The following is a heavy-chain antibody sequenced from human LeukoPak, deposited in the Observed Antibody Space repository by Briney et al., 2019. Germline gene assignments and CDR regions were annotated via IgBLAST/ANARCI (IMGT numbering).Heavy chain of an antibody. Sequence: GGTLRLSCAASGFTFSSYGYSWVRQAPGQGLEWVSGIGPTGDRKYCADSVKGRFTISRDNSKNTLWLQMNSLRAEDTARYYCAKGLSWLGLDSWGQGTPVTVSS. D-gene: IGHD6-19*01. V-gene: IGHV3-23*01. CDR1: GFTFSSYG. J-gene: IGHJ4*02. CDR2: IGPTGDRK. CDR3: AKGLSWLGLDS.